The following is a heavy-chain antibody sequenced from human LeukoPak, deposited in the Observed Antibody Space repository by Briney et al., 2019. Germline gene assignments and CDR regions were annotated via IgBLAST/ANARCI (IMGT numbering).Heavy chain of an antibody. CDR3: ARDLVEYSSSSLYYYYYGMDV. V-gene: IGHV3-66*01. CDR2: IYSGGST. D-gene: IGHD6-6*01. CDR1: GFTVSSNY. J-gene: IGHJ6*02. Sequence: GGSLRLSCAASGFTVSSNYMSWVRQAPGKGLEWVSAIYSGGSTYYADSVKGRFTISRDNSKNTLYLQMNSLRAEDTAVYYWARDLVEYSSSSLYYYYYGMDVWGQGTTVTVSS.